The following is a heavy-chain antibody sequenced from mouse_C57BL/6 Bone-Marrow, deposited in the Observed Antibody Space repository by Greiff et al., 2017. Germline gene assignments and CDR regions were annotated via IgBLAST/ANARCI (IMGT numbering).Heavy chain of an antibody. CDR2: IDPSGSYT. J-gene: IGHJ3*01. V-gene: IGHV1-69*01. Sequence: QVQLQQPGAELVMPGASVKLSCKASGYTFTSYWMHWVKQRPGQGLEWIGEIDPSGSYTNYNQKFKGKSTLTVDKSSSTAYMQLSSLTSEDSAVYYFAREDGYDVFADGGRGTLVTVSA. D-gene: IGHD2-2*01. CDR3: AREDGYDVFAD. CDR1: GYTFTSYW.